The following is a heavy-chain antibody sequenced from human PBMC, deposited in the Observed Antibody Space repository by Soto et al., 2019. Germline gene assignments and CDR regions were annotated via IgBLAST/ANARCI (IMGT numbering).Heavy chain of an antibody. CDR2: IYYSGST. Sequence: PSETLSLTCTVSGGSISSYYWSWIRQPPGKGLEWIGYIYYSGSTNYNPSLKSRVTISVDTSKNQFSLKLSSVTAADTAVYYCARGPNDRALLDAFDIWGQGTMVTVSS. J-gene: IGHJ3*02. CDR1: GGSISSYY. CDR3: ARGPNDRALLDAFDI. V-gene: IGHV4-59*01.